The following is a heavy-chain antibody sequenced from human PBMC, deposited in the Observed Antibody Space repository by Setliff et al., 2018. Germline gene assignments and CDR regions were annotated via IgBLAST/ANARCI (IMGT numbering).Heavy chain of an antibody. CDR2: VTTTGSEK. CDR3: FGAGTCSY. CDR1: GFIFSNYF. J-gene: IGHJ4*02. D-gene: IGHD3-10*01. V-gene: IGHV3-11*04. Sequence: GGSLRLSCEGSGFIFSNYFMSWFRQAPGKGLEWLSYVTTTGSEKYYADSVKGRFTISRDNAKNSLSLQMNNLRTEDTAVYYCFGAGTCSYWGQGTLVTVSS.